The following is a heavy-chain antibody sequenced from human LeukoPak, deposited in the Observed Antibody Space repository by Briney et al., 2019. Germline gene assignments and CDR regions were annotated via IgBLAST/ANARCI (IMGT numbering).Heavy chain of an antibody. Sequence: SETLSLTCAVYGGSFSDNYWTWIRQSPGKGLEWIGEINHSGSTNYNPPLKSRVTISVDTSKNQFSLKLSSVTAADTAVYYCARPKYSSSWYFDYWGQGTLVTVSS. CDR3: ARPKYSSSWYFDY. CDR1: GGSFSDNY. D-gene: IGHD6-13*01. CDR2: INHSGST. J-gene: IGHJ4*02. V-gene: IGHV4-34*01.